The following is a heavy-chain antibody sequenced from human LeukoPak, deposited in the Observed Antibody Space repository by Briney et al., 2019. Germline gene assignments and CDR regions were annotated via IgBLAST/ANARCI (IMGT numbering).Heavy chain of an antibody. CDR2: ISYDGSNK. V-gene: IGHV3-30*18. CDR1: GFTFSSYG. J-gene: IGHJ4*02. CDR3: AKVNYGGNSGDY. D-gene: IGHD4-23*01. Sequence: PGGSLRLSCAASGFTFSSYGMHWVRQAPGKGLEWVAVISYDGSNKYYADSVKGRFTISRDNSKNTLYLQMNSLRAEDTAVYYCAKVNYGGNSGDYWGQGTLVTVSS.